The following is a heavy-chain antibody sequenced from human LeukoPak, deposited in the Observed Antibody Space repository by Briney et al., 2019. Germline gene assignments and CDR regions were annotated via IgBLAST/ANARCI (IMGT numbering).Heavy chain of an antibody. CDR3: ARVGGSRYYDFWSGSQNYYMDV. V-gene: IGHV4-4*07. D-gene: IGHD3-3*01. CDR1: GGSISSYY. CDR2: IYTSGST. Sequence: SSETLSLTCTVSGGSISSYYWSWIRQPAGKGLEWIGRIYTSGSTNYNPSLKSRVAMSVDTSKNQFSLKLSSVTAADTAVYYCARVGGSRYYDFWSGSQNYYMDVWGKGTTVTVSS. J-gene: IGHJ6*03.